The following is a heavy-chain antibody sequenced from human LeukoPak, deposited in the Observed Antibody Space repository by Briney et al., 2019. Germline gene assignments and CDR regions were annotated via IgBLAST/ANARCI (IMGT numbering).Heavy chain of an antibody. V-gene: IGHV3-23*01. D-gene: IGHD4-11*01. Sequence: GGSLRLSCTASGFTFDTYHMSWVRQAPGRGLEWVSAISGSDSRTYYEDSVKGRFTVSRDNSENRLFLQMNNLILEDTAVYYCGRIMATTAHYWYGVDVWGLGTTVTVSS. CDR2: ISGSDSRT. CDR3: GRIMATTAHYWYGVDV. J-gene: IGHJ6*02. CDR1: GFTFDTYH.